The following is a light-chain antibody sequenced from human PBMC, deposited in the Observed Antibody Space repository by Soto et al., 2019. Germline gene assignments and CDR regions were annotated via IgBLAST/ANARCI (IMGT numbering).Light chain of an antibody. CDR3: QQYNSSPYT. CDR1: QSISSW. Sequence: DIQMTQSPSTLSASVGDRVTITCRASQSISSWLAWYQQKPGKAPKLLIYDASSLESGVPSRFSGSGSGTEFPLTISSLQPDDFATYYCQQYNSSPYTFGHGTKLEIK. J-gene: IGKJ2*01. CDR2: DAS. V-gene: IGKV1-5*01.